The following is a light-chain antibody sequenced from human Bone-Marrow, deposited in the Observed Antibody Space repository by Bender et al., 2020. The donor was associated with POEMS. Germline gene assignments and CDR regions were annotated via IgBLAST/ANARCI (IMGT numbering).Light chain of an antibody. CDR2: AVT. J-gene: IGLJ2*01. CDR3: SSYTSSTTLV. V-gene: IGLV2-14*02. CDR1: SSDVGSFNL. Sequence: QSALTQPPSASGSPGQSVTISCTGTSSDVGSFNLVSWYQQHPGKAPKLMIYAVTKRPSGISNRFSGSKSGNTASLTISGLQAEDEADYYCSSYTSSTTLVFGGGTKLTVL.